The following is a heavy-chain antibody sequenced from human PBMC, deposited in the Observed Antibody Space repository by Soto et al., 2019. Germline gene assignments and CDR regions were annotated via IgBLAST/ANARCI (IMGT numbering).Heavy chain of an antibody. Sequence: GGSLRLSCAASGFTFSDYYMSWIRQAPGKGLEWVSHISSSGSTIYYADSVKGRFTISRDNAKNSLYLQMNSLRAEDTAVYYCARGDILTGYRYYYYYYGMDVWGQGTTVTVSS. V-gene: IGHV3-11*01. CDR2: ISSSGSTI. J-gene: IGHJ6*02. CDR1: GFTFSDYY. CDR3: ARGDILTGYRYYYYYYGMDV. D-gene: IGHD3-9*01.